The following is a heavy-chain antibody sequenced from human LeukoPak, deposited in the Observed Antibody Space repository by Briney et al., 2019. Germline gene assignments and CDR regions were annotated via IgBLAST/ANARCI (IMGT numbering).Heavy chain of an antibody. CDR2: ISSSSSYI. CDR1: GFTFSSYS. J-gene: IGHJ4*02. D-gene: IGHD5-24*01. Sequence: GSLRLSCAASGFTFSSYSMNWVRQAPGKGLEWVSSISSSSSYIYYADSVKGRFTISRDNAKNSLYLQMNSLRAEDTAVYYCARDIGGWLQLRSAFDYWGQGTLVTVSS. V-gene: IGHV3-21*01. CDR3: ARDIGGWLQLRSAFDY.